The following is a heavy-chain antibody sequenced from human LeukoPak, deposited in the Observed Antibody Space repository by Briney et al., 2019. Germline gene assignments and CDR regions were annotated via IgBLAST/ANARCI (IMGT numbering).Heavy chain of an antibody. CDR1: GFTFSSYA. CDR3: ARDPGGVRVRGVYRPLKLYWYFDL. CDR2: ISYDGSNK. Sequence: GRSLRLSCAASGFTFSSYAMHWVRQAPGKGLEWVAVISYDGSNKYYADSVKGRFTISRDNSKNTPYLQMNSLRAEDTAVYYCARDPGGVRVRGVYRPLKLYWYFDLWGRGTLVIVSS. D-gene: IGHD3-10*01. J-gene: IGHJ2*01. V-gene: IGHV3-30-3*01.